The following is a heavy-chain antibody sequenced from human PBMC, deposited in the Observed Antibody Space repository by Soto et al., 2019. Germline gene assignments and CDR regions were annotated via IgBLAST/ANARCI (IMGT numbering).Heavy chain of an antibody. V-gene: IGHV1-18*01. Sequence: QVQLVQSGAEVKKPGASVKVTCKASGYTFSSYGSSWVRQAPGQGLEWMGWISAYNGNTNYAQKLQGRVTMTTDTSTSTAYMEVRSLRSDDTAVYYCARSIASAVDLDYWGQGTLVTVSS. CDR3: ARSIASAVDLDY. CDR1: GYTFSSYG. CDR2: ISAYNGNT. J-gene: IGHJ4*02. D-gene: IGHD6-13*01.